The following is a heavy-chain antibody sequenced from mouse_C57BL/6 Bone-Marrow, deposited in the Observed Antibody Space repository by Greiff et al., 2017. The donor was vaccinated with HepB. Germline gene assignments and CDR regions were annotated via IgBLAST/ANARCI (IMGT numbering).Heavy chain of an antibody. CDR2: IDPSDSYT. V-gene: IGHV1-50*01. J-gene: IGHJ4*01. CDR1: GYTFTSYW. CDR3: ARYVDYYAMDY. Sequence: VQLQQPGAELVKPGASVKLSCKASGYTFTSYWMQWVKQRPGQGLEWIGEIDPSDSYTNYNQKFKGKATLTVDTSSSTAYMQLSSLTSEHSAVYYCARYVDYYAMDYWGQGTSVTVSS.